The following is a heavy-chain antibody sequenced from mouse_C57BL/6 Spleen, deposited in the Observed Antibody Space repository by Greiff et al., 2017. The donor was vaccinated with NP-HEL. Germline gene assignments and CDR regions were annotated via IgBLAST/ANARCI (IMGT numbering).Heavy chain of an antibody. CDR1: GYTFTSYW. CDR2: IDPSDSYT. J-gene: IGHJ4*01. Sequence: QVQLQQPGAELVRPGTSVKLSCKASGYTFTSYWMHWVKQRPGQGLEWIGVIDPSDSYTNYNQKFKGKATLTVDTSSSTAYMQLSSLTSEVSAVYYCAGYYYGSSNYYAMDYWGQGTSVTVSS. CDR3: AGYYYGSSNYYAMDY. D-gene: IGHD1-1*01. V-gene: IGHV1-59*01.